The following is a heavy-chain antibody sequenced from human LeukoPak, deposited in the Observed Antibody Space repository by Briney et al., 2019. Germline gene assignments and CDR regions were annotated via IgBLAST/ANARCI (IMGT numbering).Heavy chain of an antibody. Sequence: PGGSLRLSCAASGFTFSGYWMHWVRQAPGKGLVWVSRINSDGSTTNYADSVKGRFTISRDNAKTTLYLQMNSLRGEDTAVYYCATSTYCSGGSRYSRTFQYWGQGTLVTVSS. D-gene: IGHD2-15*01. J-gene: IGHJ4*02. V-gene: IGHV3-74*01. CDR2: INSDGSTT. CDR3: ATSTYCSGGSRYSRTFQY. CDR1: GFTFSGYW.